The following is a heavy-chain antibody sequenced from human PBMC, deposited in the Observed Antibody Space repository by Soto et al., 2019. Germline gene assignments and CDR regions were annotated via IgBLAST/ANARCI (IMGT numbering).Heavy chain of an antibody. CDR1: GFTFSSYA. V-gene: IGHV3-23*01. CDR2: ISGSGGST. Sequence: EVQLLESGGGLVQPGGSLRLSCAASGFTFSSYAMSWVRQAPGKGLEWVSAISGSGGSTYYADSVKGRFTISRDNSKNTLYLQMNSLSAEDTAVYYCAKRVGSSSSPFDYWGQGTLVTVSS. CDR3: AKRVGSSSSPFDY. D-gene: IGHD6-6*01. J-gene: IGHJ4*02.